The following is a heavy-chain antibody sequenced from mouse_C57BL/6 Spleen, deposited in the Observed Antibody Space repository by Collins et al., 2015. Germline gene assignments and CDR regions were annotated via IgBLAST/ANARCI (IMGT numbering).Heavy chain of an antibody. CDR1: GFTFSNYW. CDR2: IRLKSDNYAT. CDR3: TGGYGAKYFDV. V-gene: IGHV6-3*01. Sequence: EVKLEESGGGLVQPGGSMKLSCVASGFTFSNYWMNWVRQSPEKGLEWVAQIRLKSDNYATHYAESVKGRFTISRDDSKSSVYLQMNNLRAEDTGIYYCTGGYGAKYFDVWGTGTTVTVSS. J-gene: IGHJ1*03. D-gene: IGHD1-2*01.